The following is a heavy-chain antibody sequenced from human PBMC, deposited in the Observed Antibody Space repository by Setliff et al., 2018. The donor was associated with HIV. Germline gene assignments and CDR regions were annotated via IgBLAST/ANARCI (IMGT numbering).Heavy chain of an antibody. CDR1: GYTFSTYG. Sequence: VKVSCKASGYTFSTYGISWVRQAPGHGLEWMGWINTYNGNTNYAQKVKGRVTMTTDTSTGTAYLELRSLRSDDTAVYFCARNKLSDAFDVWGPGTVVTVSS. V-gene: IGHV1-18*01. J-gene: IGHJ3*01. D-gene: IGHD1-1*01. CDR3: ARNKLSDAFDV. CDR2: INTYNGNT.